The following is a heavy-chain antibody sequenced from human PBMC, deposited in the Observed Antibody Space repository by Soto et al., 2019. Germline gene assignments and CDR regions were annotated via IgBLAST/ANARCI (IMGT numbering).Heavy chain of an antibody. Sequence: SETLSLTCTVSGGSISSSSYYWGWIRQPPGKGLEWIGSIYYSGSTYYNPSLKSRVTISVDTSKNQFSLKLSSVTAADTAVYYCARHDYSKALWGIDYWGQGTLVTVSS. D-gene: IGHD4-4*01. CDR3: ARHDYSKALWGIDY. CDR1: GGSISSSSYY. CDR2: IYYSGST. V-gene: IGHV4-39*01. J-gene: IGHJ4*02.